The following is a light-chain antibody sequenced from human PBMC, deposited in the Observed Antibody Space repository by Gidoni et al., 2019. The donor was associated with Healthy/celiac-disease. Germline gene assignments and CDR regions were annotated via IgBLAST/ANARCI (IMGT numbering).Light chain of an antibody. Sequence: DIQMTQSPSSLSASVGDRVTITCRASQIISSDLNWYQQTPGKAPKLLIYAASSLQSGVPSSFSGCGSGTDFTLTILRLQPEDFATYYCQQSYSRWTFGQGTKVEIK. CDR2: AAS. J-gene: IGKJ1*01. CDR3: QQSYSRWT. CDR1: QIISSD. V-gene: IGKV1-39*01.